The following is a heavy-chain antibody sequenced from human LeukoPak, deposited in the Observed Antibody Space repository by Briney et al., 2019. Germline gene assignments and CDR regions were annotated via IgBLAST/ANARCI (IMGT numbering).Heavy chain of an antibody. CDR2: IYTSGST. CDR1: GGSFSSYY. Sequence: PSETLSLTCAVYGGSFSSYYWSWIRQPPGKGLEWIGYIYTSGSTNYNPSLKSRVTISVDTSKNQFSLKLSSVTAADTAVYYCARRRLIGDSYYFDYWGQGTLVTVSS. D-gene: IGHD6-25*01. J-gene: IGHJ4*02. V-gene: IGHV4-4*09. CDR3: ARRRLIGDSYYFDY.